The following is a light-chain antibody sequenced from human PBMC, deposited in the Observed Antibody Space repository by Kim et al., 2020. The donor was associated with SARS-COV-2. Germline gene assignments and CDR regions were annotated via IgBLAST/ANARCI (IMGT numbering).Light chain of an antibody. CDR2: DNN. J-gene: IGLJ1*01. CDR3: GTWDSSLSAYV. V-gene: IGLV1-51*01. CDR1: SSNIGNNY. Sequence: GQKGTISRSGSSSNIGNNYVSWYQPPPGTAPKPLIYDNNKRPSGFPDRFSVSKSGTSATLDITGLQAGDEADYYCGTWDSSLSAYVFGTGTKVTVL.